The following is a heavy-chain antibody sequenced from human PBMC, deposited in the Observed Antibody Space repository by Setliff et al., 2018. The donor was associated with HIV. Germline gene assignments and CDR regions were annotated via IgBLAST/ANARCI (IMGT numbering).Heavy chain of an antibody. CDR1: GDSIGYYY. V-gene: IGHV4-4*07. D-gene: IGHD2-15*01. CDR2: IHTSGST. Sequence: SETLSLTCTVSGDSIGYYYWSWIRQPAGRGLEWMGRIHTSGSTNYNPSLTSRVTISVDTSKNQFFLKLTSLSAADTAVYYCARDRIEVVVDGPHDVFDVWGRGATVTVSS. CDR3: ARDRIEVVVDGPHDVFDV. J-gene: IGHJ3*01.